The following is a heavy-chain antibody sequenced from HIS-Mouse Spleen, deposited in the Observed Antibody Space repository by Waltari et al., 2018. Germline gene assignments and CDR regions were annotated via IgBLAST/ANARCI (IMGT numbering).Heavy chain of an antibody. J-gene: IGHJ4*02. CDR1: GYTFTGYY. CDR2: CKPGGGGT. V-gene: IGHV1-2*02. CDR3: ARSPSGSSWYDY. Sequence: QVQLVQSGAEVKKPGASVKVSCKASGYTFTGYYMHWVRQAPGQGVEGMGWCKPGGGGTNYAQEFQGRVTMTRDTSISTAYMELSRLRSDDTAVYYCARSPSGSSWYDYWGQGTLVTVSS. D-gene: IGHD6-13*01.